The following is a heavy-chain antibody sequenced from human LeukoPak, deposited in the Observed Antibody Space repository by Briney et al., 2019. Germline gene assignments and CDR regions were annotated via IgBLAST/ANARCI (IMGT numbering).Heavy chain of an antibody. D-gene: IGHD6-19*01. V-gene: IGHV4-4*07. J-gene: IGHJ6*03. CDR3: ARDSSGWYGSYFYYYMDV. CDR2: IYTSGST. CDR1: GGSISTYY. Sequence: SETLSLTCSVSGGSISTYYWSWLRQPAGKGLEWIGRIYTSGSTNYNPSLKSRVTISVDTSKTQFSLKLSSVTAADTAVYYCARDSSGWYGSYFYYYMDVWGKGTTVTVSS.